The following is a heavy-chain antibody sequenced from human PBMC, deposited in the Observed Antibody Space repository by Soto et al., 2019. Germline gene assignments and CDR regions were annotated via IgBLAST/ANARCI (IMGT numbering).Heavy chain of an antibody. D-gene: IGHD1-26*01. CDR1: GFSLTTDRVG. CDR3: AHAYGGRSLY. CDR2: IYWDDSK. V-gene: IGHV2-5*02. J-gene: IGHJ4*02. Sequence: QITLKESGPTLVKPTQTLTLTCTFSGFSLTTDRVGVAWIRQPPGEALEWLAVIYWDDSKTYRPSLESRLTITKDTSKNQVALTLINMDSLDTATYYCAHAYGGRSLYWGQGTLVTVSS.